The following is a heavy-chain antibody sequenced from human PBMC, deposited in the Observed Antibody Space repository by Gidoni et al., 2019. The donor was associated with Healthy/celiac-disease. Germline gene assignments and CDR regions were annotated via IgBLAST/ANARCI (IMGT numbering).Heavy chain of an antibody. CDR2: IHHSGST. J-gene: IGHJ4*02. Sequence: QVQLQQCGAGLLKPSESLSLTCAVYGGSFSGYYWSWSRQPPGTGLEWIGAIHHSGSTNYTPSLKRRVTISVDTSKNQFSLKLSSVTAADTAVYYCARGQIGQWLVRQFDYWGQGTLVTVSS. CDR1: GGSFSGYY. CDR3: ARGQIGQWLVRQFDY. D-gene: IGHD6-19*01. V-gene: IGHV4-34*01.